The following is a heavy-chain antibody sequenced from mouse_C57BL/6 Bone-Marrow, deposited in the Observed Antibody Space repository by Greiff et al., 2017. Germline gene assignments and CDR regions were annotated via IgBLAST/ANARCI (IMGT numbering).Heavy chain of an antibody. D-gene: IGHD2-4*01. Sequence: EVQLVESGGDLVKPGGSLKLSCAASGFTFSSYGMSWVRQTPDKRLEWVATISSCGSYTYYPDSVKGRFTIARDNAKNTLYLQMSSLKSEDTAMYYCARHEGLRRFAYWGQGTLVTVSA. V-gene: IGHV5-6*01. CDR1: GFTFSSYG. CDR3: ARHEGLRRFAY. J-gene: IGHJ3*01. CDR2: ISSCGSYT.